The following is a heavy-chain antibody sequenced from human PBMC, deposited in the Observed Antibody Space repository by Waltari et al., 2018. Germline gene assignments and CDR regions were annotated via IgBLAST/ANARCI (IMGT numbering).Heavy chain of an antibody. J-gene: IGHJ6*02. CDR1: GFTVSRIY. V-gene: IGHV3-53*01. CDR2: LFSGGST. CDR3: VRDSGHGMDV. Sequence: EVQLVESGGGLIQPGGSLRLSCAASGFTVSRIYMTWVRQAPGKGLEWVSVLFSGGSTYYADSVKGRFTISRDNSKNTLYLQMNSLRAEDTAVYYCVRDSGHGMDVWGQGTTVIVSS.